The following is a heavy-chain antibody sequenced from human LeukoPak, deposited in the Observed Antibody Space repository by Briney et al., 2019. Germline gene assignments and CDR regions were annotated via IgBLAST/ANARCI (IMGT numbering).Heavy chain of an antibody. D-gene: IGHD1-26*01. CDR1: GFTFSNDW. CDR2: INTDGSTT. V-gene: IGHV3-74*01. CDR3: ARGRGGSYHY. J-gene: IGHJ4*02. Sequence: PGGSLRLSCAASGFTFSNDWMNWVRQAPGKGLVWVSPINTDGSTTNYADSVKGRFTISRDNAKNTLYLQMNSLRVEDTAVYYCARGRGGSYHYWGQGPLVTVSS.